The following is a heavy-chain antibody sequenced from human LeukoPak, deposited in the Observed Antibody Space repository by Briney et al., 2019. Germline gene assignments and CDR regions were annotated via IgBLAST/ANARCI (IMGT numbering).Heavy chain of an antibody. D-gene: IGHD1-7*01. CDR1: GYSFTSYW. CDR3: ARHRKYNWNYVSYYMDV. V-gene: IGHV5-51*01. CDR2: IYPGDSDT. J-gene: IGHJ6*03. Sequence: PGESLKISCKGSGYSFTSYWIGWVRQMPGKGLEWMGIIYPGDSDTRYSPSFQGQVTISADKSISTAYLQRSSLKASDTAMYYCARHRKYNWNYVSYYMDVRGKGTTVTVSS.